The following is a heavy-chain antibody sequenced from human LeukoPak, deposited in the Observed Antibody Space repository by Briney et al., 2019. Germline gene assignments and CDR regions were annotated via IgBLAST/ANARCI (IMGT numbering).Heavy chain of an antibody. CDR1: GFILKNFA. CDR3: TRSVGFGFDY. J-gene: IGHJ4*02. V-gene: IGHV3-73*01. CDR2: IRGRSDGDRSDGL. Sequence: GGSLRLSCAASGFILKNFALHWVRQAPGKGLEWVGRIRGRSDGDRSDGLAYADSVKGRFTISRDDAKNTAHLHMYSLKREDTALYFCTRSVGFGFDYWGQGTPAAVSS. D-gene: IGHD3-3*01.